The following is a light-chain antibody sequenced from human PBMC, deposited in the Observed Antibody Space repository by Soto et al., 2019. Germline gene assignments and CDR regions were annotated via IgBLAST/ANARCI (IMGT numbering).Light chain of an antibody. J-gene: IGKJ5*01. V-gene: IGKV3-15*01. CDR3: QQYNTWPPIT. Sequence: IVLTQSPATLSLSPGERATLSCRASQSVSSYLAWYQQKPGQAPRLLIYGASTRATGIPARFSGSGSGTEFTLTISSLQSEDFAVYYCQQYNTWPPITFGQGTRLEIK. CDR1: QSVSSY. CDR2: GAS.